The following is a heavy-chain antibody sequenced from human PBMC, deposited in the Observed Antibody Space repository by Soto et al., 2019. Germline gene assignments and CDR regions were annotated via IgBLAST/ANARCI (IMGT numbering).Heavy chain of an antibody. CDR3: AGQKRDGHNYSPLYY. J-gene: IGHJ4*02. CDR2: IYPGDSDT. CDR1: GYSFTSYW. D-gene: IGHD5-12*01. V-gene: IGHV5-51*01. Sequence: EVQLVQSGAEVKKPGGSLKISCKGCGYSFTSYWIGWVRQMPAKGLEWMGIIYPGDSDTRYSPSFQGQFTISADKSISTAYLEWSSLKASYTAIDYCAGQKRDGHNYSPLYYRCQGTLVTAAS.